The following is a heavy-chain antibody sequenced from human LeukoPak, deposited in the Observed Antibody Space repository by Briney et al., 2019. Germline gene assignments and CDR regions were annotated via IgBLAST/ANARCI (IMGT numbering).Heavy chain of an antibody. CDR1: GSTFSSYG. Sequence: PGGSLRLSCAASGSTFSSYGMHWVRQAPGKGLEWVAVISYDGSNKYYADSVKGRFTISRDNSKNTLYLQMNSLRAEDTAVYYCARDRVETQSIASPSTWGQGTLVTVSS. CDR2: ISYDGSNK. CDR3: ARDRVETQSIASPST. J-gene: IGHJ4*02. D-gene: IGHD6-6*01. V-gene: IGHV3-30*03.